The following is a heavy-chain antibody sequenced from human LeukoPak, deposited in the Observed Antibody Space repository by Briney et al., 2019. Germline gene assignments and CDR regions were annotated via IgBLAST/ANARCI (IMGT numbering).Heavy chain of an antibody. CDR2: ISYDGSNK. CDR3: ARANGPYSSSWYPALFDY. D-gene: IGHD6-13*01. CDR1: GFTFSSYA. Sequence: GGSLRLSCAASGFTFSSYAMHWVRQAPGKGLEWVAVISYDGSNKYYADSVKGRFTISRDNSKNTLYLQMNSLRAEDTAVYYCARANGPYSSSWYPALFDYWGQGALVSVSS. J-gene: IGHJ4*02. V-gene: IGHV3-30*04.